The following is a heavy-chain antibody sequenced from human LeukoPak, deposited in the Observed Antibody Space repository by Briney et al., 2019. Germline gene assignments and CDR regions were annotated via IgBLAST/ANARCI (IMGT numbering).Heavy chain of an antibody. J-gene: IGHJ4*02. D-gene: IGHD1-26*01. CDR2: FYYSGST. CDR3: ARASTWELKDVGFDY. CDR1: GGSISSYY. V-gene: IGHV4-59*01. Sequence: SETLSLTCTVSGGSISSYYWSWIRQPPGKGLEWIGYFYYSGSTNYNPSLKSRVTISVDTSKNQFSLKLSSVTAADTAVYYCARASTWELKDVGFDYWGQGTLVTVSS.